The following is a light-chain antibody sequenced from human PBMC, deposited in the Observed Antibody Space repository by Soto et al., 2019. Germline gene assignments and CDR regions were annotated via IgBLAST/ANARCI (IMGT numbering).Light chain of an antibody. CDR2: EAS. J-gene: IGKJ1*01. CDR3: QQYNTYSWT. Sequence: DIQMTQSPSTLSASVGDRVTITCRVSQSIKSWLAWYQQKPGKAPKLLIYEASSLESGVPSRFGGSGSGTEFTLTISSLQPDDFATYYCQQYNTYSWTFGQGTKVEIK. CDR1: QSIKSW. V-gene: IGKV1-5*03.